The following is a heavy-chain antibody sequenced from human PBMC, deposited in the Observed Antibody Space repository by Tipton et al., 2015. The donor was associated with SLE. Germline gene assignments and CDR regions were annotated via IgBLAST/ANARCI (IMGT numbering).Heavy chain of an antibody. CDR2: VFYSGST. J-gene: IGHJ6*04. Sequence: TLSLTCTVSGASVNSFHWSWIRQPPGKGLEWIGYVFYSGSTNYNPSLKSRVTMSVDMLKNQFSLKLTSVTAADTAVYYCARDRSSSPGYMDVWGRGTTVIVSS. CDR3: ARDRSSSPGYMDV. V-gene: IGHV4-59*02. D-gene: IGHD6-6*01. CDR1: GASVNSFH.